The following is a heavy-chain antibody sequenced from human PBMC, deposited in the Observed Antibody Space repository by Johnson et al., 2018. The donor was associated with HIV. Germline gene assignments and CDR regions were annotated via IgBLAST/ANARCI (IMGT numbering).Heavy chain of an antibody. J-gene: IGHJ3*02. CDR2: ITYDGTNK. Sequence: QVQPVESGGGVVQPGRSLRLSCTASGFTFSNYAIHWVRQAPGKGLEWVAGITYDGTNKYYADSVKGRFTISRDNSKNTLDLQMNSLTIDDTAIYYCVRSPNWALGDIWGQGTMATVSS. D-gene: IGHD7-27*01. CDR3: VRSPNWALGDI. CDR1: GFTFSNYA. V-gene: IGHV3-30*04.